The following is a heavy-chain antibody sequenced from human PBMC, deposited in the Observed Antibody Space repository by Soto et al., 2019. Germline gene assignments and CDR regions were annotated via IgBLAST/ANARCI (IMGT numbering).Heavy chain of an antibody. CDR3: ARIQVLRYFDWLLSDNFDY. J-gene: IGHJ4*02. CDR1: GGSFSGYY. V-gene: IGHV4-34*01. Sequence: SETLSLTCAVYGGSFSGYYWRWIRQPPGKGLEWTGEINHSGSTNYNPSLKSRVTISVDTSKNQFSLKLSSVTAADTAVYYCARIQVLRYFDWLLSDNFDYWGQGTLVTVSS. CDR2: INHSGST. D-gene: IGHD3-9*01.